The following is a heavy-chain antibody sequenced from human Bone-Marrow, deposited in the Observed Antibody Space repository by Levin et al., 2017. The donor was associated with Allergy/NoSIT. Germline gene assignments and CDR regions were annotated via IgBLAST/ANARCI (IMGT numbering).Heavy chain of an antibody. CDR1: GGSFSGYY. CDR3: ARVDYYDSSGYYLYDY. J-gene: IGHJ4*02. V-gene: IGHV4-34*01. Sequence: PSETLSLTCAVYGGSFSGYYWSWIRQPPGKGLEWIGEINHSGSTNYNPSLKSRVTISVDTSKNQFSLKLSSVTAADTAVYYCARVDYYDSSGYYLYDYWGQGTLVTVSS. CDR2: INHSGST. D-gene: IGHD3-22*01.